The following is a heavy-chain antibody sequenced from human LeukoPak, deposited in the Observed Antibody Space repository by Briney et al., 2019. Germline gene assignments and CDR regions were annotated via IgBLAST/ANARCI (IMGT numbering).Heavy chain of an antibody. J-gene: IGHJ4*02. CDR1: GGSFSGYY. CDR2: INHSGST. V-gene: IGHV4-34*01. D-gene: IGHD3-10*01. CDR3: ARPATTYYYGSGSYPWGGFDY. Sequence: KPSETLSLTCAVYGGSFSGYYWSWIRQPAGKGLEWIGEINHSGSTNYNPSLKSRVTISVDTSKNQFSLKLSSVTAADTAVYYCARPATTYYYGSGSYPWGGFDYWGQGTLVTVSS.